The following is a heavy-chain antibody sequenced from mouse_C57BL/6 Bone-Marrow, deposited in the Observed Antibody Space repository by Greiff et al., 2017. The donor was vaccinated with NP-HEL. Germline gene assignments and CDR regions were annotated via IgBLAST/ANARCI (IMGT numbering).Heavy chain of an antibody. CDR1: GYTFTDYY. CDR3: ARLPWLRRWYFDY. D-gene: IGHD2-2*01. J-gene: IGHJ2*01. V-gene: IGHV1-19*01. CDR2: INPYNGGT. Sequence: EVQLQESGPVLVKPGASVKMSCKASGYTFTDYYMNWVKQSHGKSLEWIGVINPYNGGTSYNQKFKGKATLTVDKSSITAYMELNSLTSEDSAVYYCARLPWLRRWYFDYWGQGTTLTVSS.